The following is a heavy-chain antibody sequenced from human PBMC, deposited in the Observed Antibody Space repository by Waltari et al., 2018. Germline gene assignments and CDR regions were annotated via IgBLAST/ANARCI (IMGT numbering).Heavy chain of an antibody. CDR2: IKHRGST. Sequence: QVQLQQWGAGLLKPSETLSLTCAVYGGSFSGYYWSWIRQPPGKGREWIGEIKHRGSTTHNPSLKSRVTISVDTSKNQFSLKLSSVTAADTAVYYCARARITMIVVVPSPYGMDVWGQGTTVTVSS. CDR3: ARARITMIVVVPSPYGMDV. V-gene: IGHV4-34*01. J-gene: IGHJ6*02. CDR1: GGSFSGYY. D-gene: IGHD3-22*01.